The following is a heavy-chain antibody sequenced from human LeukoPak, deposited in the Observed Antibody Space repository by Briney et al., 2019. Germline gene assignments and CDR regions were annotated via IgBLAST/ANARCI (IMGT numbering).Heavy chain of an antibody. Sequence: SKTLSLTCTVSGGSISSYYWSWIRQPPGEGLEWIGYIYYSGSTNYNPSLKSRVTISVDTSKNQFSLKLSSVTAADTAVYYCARGGRTGAFDYWGQGTLVTVSS. CDR2: IYYSGST. D-gene: IGHD1-1*01. V-gene: IGHV4-59*01. J-gene: IGHJ4*02. CDR3: ARGGRTGAFDY. CDR1: GGSISSYY.